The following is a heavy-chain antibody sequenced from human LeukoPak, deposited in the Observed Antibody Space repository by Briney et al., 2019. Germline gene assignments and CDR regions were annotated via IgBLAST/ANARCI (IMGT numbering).Heavy chain of an antibody. CDR1: GDSIRSSRYY. Sequence: SETLSLTCTVSGDSIRSSRYYWAWIRQPPGKGLEWIGSIYYSGSTYYNPSLKSRLTVSVDTSKNQFSLKLRSVTAPDTAVYYCASRYHGSSWNHPFDFWGQGTPVTVSS. CDR2: IYYSGST. D-gene: IGHD1-14*01. J-gene: IGHJ4*02. V-gene: IGHV4-39*01. CDR3: ASRYHGSSWNHPFDF.